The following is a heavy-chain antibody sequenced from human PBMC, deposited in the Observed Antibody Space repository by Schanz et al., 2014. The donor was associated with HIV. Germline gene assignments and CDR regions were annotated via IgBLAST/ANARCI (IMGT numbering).Heavy chain of an antibody. Sequence: VQLLESGGGVVQPGGSLRLSCAASGFTFSRYWMTWVRQAPGKGLEWVAVISYDGRNKKFANSVKGRFTISRDNAKNTLYLQMNSLRAEDTAVYYCVRLMSSDYDFYHYGMDVWGQGTTVIVSS. V-gene: IGHV3-30*03. CDR1: GFTFSRYW. J-gene: IGHJ6*02. CDR2: ISYDGRNK. CDR3: VRLMSSDYDFYHYGMDV. D-gene: IGHD4-17*01.